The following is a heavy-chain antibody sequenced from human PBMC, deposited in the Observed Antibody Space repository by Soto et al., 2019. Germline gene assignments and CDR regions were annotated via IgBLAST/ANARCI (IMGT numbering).Heavy chain of an antibody. CDR3: ARNYPTTVTHGGYWYFDL. CDR1: GGTFSSYA. CDR2: IIPIFGTA. V-gene: IGHV1-69*01. Sequence: QVQLVQSGAEVEKPGSSVKVSCKASGGTFSSYAISWVRQAPGQGLEWMGGIIPIFGTANYAQKFQGRVTITADESTSTAYMELSSLRSEDTAVYYCARNYPTTVTHGGYWYFDLWGRGTLVTVSS. D-gene: IGHD4-17*01. J-gene: IGHJ2*01.